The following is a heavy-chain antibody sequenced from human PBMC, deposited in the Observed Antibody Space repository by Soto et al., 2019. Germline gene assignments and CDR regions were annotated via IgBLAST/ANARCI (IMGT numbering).Heavy chain of an antibody. V-gene: IGHV1-8*01. J-gene: IGHJ6*03. CDR3: ARIHTVTTVYYYYYMDV. Sequence: ASVKVSCKASGYTFTSYDINWVRQATGQGLEWMGRMNPNSGNTGYAQKFQGRVTMTRNTSISTAYMELSSLRSEDTAVYYCARIHTVTTVYYYYYMDVWGKGTTVTVSS. D-gene: IGHD4-17*01. CDR2: MNPNSGNT. CDR1: GYTFTSYD.